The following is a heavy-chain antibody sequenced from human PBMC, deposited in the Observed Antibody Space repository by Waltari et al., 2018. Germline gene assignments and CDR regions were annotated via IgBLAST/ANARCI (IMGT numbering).Heavy chain of an antibody. V-gene: IGHV4-61*02. CDR2: IYPSGST. J-gene: IGHJ4*02. CDR3: ARISMVRGYDY. CDR1: GGSISSGSYY. Sequence: QVQLQESGPGLVKPSQTLSLTCTVSGGSISSGSYYWSWIRQPAGKGLEWIGRIYPSGSTNYTPPLKSRVTISVDTSKNQFSLKLSSVTAADTAVYYCARISMVRGYDYWGQGTLVTVSS. D-gene: IGHD3-10*01.